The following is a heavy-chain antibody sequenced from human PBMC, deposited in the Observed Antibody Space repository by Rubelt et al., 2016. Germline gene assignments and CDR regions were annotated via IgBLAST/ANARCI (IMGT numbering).Heavy chain of an antibody. CDR3: ARDVRWSWHFDL. CDR2: IFNSGST. CDR1: GVADRTGGYY. V-gene: IGHV4-31*03. Sequence: QVKLQESGPGLVKPSQTLSPTCSGSGVADRTGGYYWSWIRKHPWKGLEWIGYIFNSGSTYYNTSLKSRVTITVDTSKNQYSLGLSSVTAADTAVYYCARDVRWSWHFDLWGRGTLVTVSS. D-gene: IGHD4-23*01. J-gene: IGHJ2*01.